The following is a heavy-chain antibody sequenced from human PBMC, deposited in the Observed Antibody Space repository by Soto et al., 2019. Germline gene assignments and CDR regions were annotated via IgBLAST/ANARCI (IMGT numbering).Heavy chain of an antibody. CDR3: ARPGNGWSFED. D-gene: IGHD1-26*01. CDR2: INYGGDTT. V-gene: IGHV3-11*01. CDR1: GYPFRHHY. Sequence: QVHLAQSGGGLVTPGGSVRLSCEGSGYPFRHHYMGWIRQAPGKGLEWLGYINYGGDTTYQADSMKGRFTLSRDNDENVAYLQINWARVEDTAVYYCARPGNGWSFEDWGQGTLVTVSS. J-gene: IGHJ1*01.